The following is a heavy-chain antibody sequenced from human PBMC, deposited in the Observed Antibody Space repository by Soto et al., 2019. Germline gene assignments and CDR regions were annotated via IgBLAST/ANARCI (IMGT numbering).Heavy chain of an antibody. CDR3: AKQDSGSWYGKWPPADY. D-gene: IGHD6-13*01. V-gene: IGHV3-23*01. CDR2: ISGSGGST. CDR1: GFTFSSYA. Sequence: PGGSLRLSCAASGFTFSSYAMSWVRQAPGKGLEWVSAISGSGGSTYYADSVKGRFTISRDNSKNTLYLQMNSLRAEDTAVYYCAKQDSGSWYGKWPPADYWGQGTLVTVSS. J-gene: IGHJ4*02.